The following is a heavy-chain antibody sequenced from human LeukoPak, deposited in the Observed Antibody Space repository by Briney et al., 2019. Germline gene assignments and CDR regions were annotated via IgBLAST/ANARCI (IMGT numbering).Heavy chain of an antibody. CDR1: GGTFSSYA. J-gene: IGHJ4*02. CDR2: ISAYNGNT. Sequence: ASVKVSCKASGGTFSSYAINWVRQAPGQGLEWMGWISAYNGNTNYAQKLQGRVTMTTDTSTSTAYMELRSLRSDDTAVYYCARDLDPSITMIVVVITEFDYWGQGTLVTVSS. V-gene: IGHV1-18*01. D-gene: IGHD3-22*01. CDR3: ARDLDPSITMIVVVITEFDY.